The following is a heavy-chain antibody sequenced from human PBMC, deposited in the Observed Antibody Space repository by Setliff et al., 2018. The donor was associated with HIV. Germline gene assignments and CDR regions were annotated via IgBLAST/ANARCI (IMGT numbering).Heavy chain of an antibody. CDR2: MYHSGSS. D-gene: IGHD4-17*01. CDR3: ARRTVTTGALDI. J-gene: IGHJ3*02. V-gene: IGHV4-38-2*01. Sequence: PSETLSLTCAVSGYSISSGYYWGWIRQPPGKGLEWIGSMYHSGSSYFNSSLKSRVTISVDTSKNQFSLRLSSVTAADTAVYYCARRTVTTGALDIWGQGTMVTVSS. CDR1: GYSISSGYY.